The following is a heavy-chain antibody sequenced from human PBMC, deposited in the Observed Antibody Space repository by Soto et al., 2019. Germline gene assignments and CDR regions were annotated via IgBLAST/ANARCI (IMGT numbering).Heavy chain of an antibody. D-gene: IGHD2-2*01. Sequence: SETLSLTCTVSGGSISSYYWSWIRQPPGKGLEWIGYIYYSGSTNYNPSLKSRVTISVDTSKNQFSLKLSSVTAADTAVYYCARGDVVVPAAFDPWGQGTLVTVSS. J-gene: IGHJ5*02. CDR1: GGSISSYY. V-gene: IGHV4-59*01. CDR2: IYYSGST. CDR3: ARGDVVVPAAFDP.